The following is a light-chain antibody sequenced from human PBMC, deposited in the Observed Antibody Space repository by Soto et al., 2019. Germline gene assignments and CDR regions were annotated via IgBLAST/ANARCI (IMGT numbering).Light chain of an antibody. CDR2: AAS. Sequence: DIQMTQSPSSLSASVGDRVTITCRASQSISSYLNWYQQKPGKAPKLLIYAASSLQSGVPSRFSGSGSGTDFTLTISSLQPEDFATYYCQQSYSTHFAFGPGTKVDIX. J-gene: IGKJ3*01. CDR1: QSISSY. V-gene: IGKV1-39*01. CDR3: QQSYSTHFA.